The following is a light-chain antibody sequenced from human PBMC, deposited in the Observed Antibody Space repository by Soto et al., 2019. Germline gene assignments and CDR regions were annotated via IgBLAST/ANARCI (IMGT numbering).Light chain of an antibody. J-gene: IGKJ5*01. CDR3: QQRTDWPMT. Sequence: ESMLTQSPGTLSLSPGERATLSCRASQSVSTRYLAWYQQRPGQAPRLLIYGASNRATGIPARFSGSGSGTDFTLTISSLEAEDFAVYYCQQRTDWPMTFGQGTRLEIK. CDR2: GAS. CDR1: QSVSTRY. V-gene: IGKV3-11*01.